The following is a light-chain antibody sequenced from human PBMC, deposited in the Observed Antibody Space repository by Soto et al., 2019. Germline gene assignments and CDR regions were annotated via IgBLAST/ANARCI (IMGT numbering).Light chain of an antibody. V-gene: IGLV2-14*03. Sequence: QSVLTQPASVSASPGQSITISCTGTRGDIGGYNYVYWYQQHPGKAPKLMIYDVYHRPSGVSNRFSASKSGNTASLTISGLQAEDEADYYCSSYTSSTTLVFGTGTKVTVL. CDR2: DVY. J-gene: IGLJ1*01. CDR1: RGDIGGYNY. CDR3: SSYTSSTTLV.